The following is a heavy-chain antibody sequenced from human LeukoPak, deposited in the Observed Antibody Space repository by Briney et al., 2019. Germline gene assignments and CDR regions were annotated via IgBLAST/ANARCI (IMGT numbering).Heavy chain of an antibody. V-gene: IGHV4-39*07. D-gene: IGHD3-3*01. Sequence: PSETLSLTCTVSGGSISSSRFYWNWIRQPPGKGLEWIGSVSDSGRSYSNPSLKSRVTISVDTSKNQFSLKLSSVTAADTAVYYCARVGYDFSEIDYWGQGTLVTVSS. CDR3: ARVGYDFSEIDY. J-gene: IGHJ4*02. CDR2: VSDSGRS. CDR1: GGSISSSRFY.